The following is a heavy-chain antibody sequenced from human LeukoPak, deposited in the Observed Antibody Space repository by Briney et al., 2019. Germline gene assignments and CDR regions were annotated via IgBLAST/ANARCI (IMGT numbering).Heavy chain of an antibody. CDR1: GFTFKGSA. CDR2: IRSKATSYAT. CDR3: TRLGYSSGWYVAAFDI. Sequence: GGSLSLSCAASGFTFKGSAMHWLRPASGKGLEWVGRIRSKATSYATAYAASVKGRVTISRDDSKNTAYLQMNSLKTEDTAVYYCTRLGYSSGWYVAAFDIWGQGTMVTVSS. D-gene: IGHD6-19*01. J-gene: IGHJ3*02. V-gene: IGHV3-73*01.